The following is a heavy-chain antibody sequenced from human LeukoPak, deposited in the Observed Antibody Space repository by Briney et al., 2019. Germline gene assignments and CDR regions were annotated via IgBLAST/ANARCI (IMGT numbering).Heavy chain of an antibody. D-gene: IGHD2-21*02. CDR2: ISYDGSNK. V-gene: IGHV3-30*18. J-gene: IGHJ4*02. Sequence: GGSLRLSCAASGFTFSSYAMHWVRQAPGKGLEWVAVISYDGSNKYYADSVKGRFTISRDNSKSTLYLQMNSLRAEDTAVYYCAKIPQPYCGGDCSHFDYWGQGTLVTVSS. CDR1: GFTFSSYA. CDR3: AKIPQPYCGGDCSHFDY.